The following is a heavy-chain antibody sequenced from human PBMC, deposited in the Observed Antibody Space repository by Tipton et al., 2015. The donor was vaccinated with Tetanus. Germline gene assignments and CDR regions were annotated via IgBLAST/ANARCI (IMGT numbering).Heavy chain of an antibody. Sequence: LRLSCAASGFTFDDYAMHWIRQPAGKGLEWIGRIYTSGSTNYNPSLKSRVTISVDTSKNQFSLKLSSVTAADTAVYYCARDRSITIFGVVPINYYYGMDVWGQGTTVTVSS. CDR2: IYTSGST. CDR1: GFTFDDYA. CDR3: ARDRSITIFGVVPINYYYGMDV. D-gene: IGHD3-3*01. J-gene: IGHJ6*02. V-gene: IGHV4-4*07.